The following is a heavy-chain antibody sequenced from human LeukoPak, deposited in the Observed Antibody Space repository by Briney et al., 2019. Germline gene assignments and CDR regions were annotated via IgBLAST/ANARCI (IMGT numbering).Heavy chain of an antibody. CDR1: GGSISSSSYY. CDR3: AREGYSSHAFDI. Sequence: PSETLSLTCTVSGGSISSSSYYWGWIRQPPGKGLEWIGSIYYSGSTYYNPSLKSRVTISVDTSKNQFSLKLSSVTAADTAVYYCAREGYSSHAFDIWGQGTMVTVSS. J-gene: IGHJ3*02. D-gene: IGHD5-18*01. CDR2: IYYSGST. V-gene: IGHV4-39*07.